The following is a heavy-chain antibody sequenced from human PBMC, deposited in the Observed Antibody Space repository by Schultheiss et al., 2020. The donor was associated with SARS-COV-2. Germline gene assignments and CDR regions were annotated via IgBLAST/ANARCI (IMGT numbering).Heavy chain of an antibody. CDR3: ARFRFEWLPSYYYYGMDV. CDR1: GYTFTSYG. V-gene: IGHV1-18*01. CDR2: IHPNSGGT. Sequence: ASVKVSCKASGYTFTSYGISWVRQAPGQGLEWMGWIHPNSGGTNYAQKLQGRVTMTTDTSTSTAYMELRSLRYDDTAVYYCARFRFEWLPSYYYYGMDVWGQGTTVTVSS. D-gene: IGHD3-9*01. J-gene: IGHJ6*02.